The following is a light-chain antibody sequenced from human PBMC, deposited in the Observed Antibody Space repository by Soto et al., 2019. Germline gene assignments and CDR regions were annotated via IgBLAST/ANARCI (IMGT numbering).Light chain of an antibody. Sequence: DIHMTQSPSTLPASVVDRVTITFRASQSISNWLAWYQQKPGKAPNLLIYDASSLQSGVPSRFSGSGFGTEFTLTISSLQPGDFATYYCQQYSSRSTFGQGTKVDIK. CDR1: QSISNW. J-gene: IGKJ1*01. V-gene: IGKV1-5*01. CDR3: QQYSSRST. CDR2: DAS.